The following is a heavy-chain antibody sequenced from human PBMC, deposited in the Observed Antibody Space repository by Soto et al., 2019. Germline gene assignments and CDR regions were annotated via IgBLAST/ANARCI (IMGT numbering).Heavy chain of an antibody. D-gene: IGHD4-17*01. Sequence: PSETLSLTCTVSGGSISSYYWSWIRQPPGKGLEWIGYIYYSGSTNYNPSLKSRITISVDTSKNQFSLKLSSVTAADTAVYYCARGYGDGSFDILGQATMVTVPS. CDR2: IYYSGST. CDR3: ARGYGDGSFDI. CDR1: GGSISSYY. J-gene: IGHJ3*02. V-gene: IGHV4-59*01.